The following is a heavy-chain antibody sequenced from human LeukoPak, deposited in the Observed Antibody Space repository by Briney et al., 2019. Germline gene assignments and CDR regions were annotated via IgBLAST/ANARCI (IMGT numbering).Heavy chain of an antibody. V-gene: IGHV1-2*02. CDR2: INPNSGGT. J-gene: IGHJ5*02. CDR1: GYTFTGYY. CDR3: ARTLGYCSSTSCYKGETNWFDP. D-gene: IGHD2-2*02. Sequence: ASVKVSCKASGYTFTGYYMHWVRQAPGQGLEWMGWINPNSGGTNYAQKFQGRVTMTRDTSISTAYMELSRLRSDDTAVYYCARTLGYCSSTSCYKGETNWFDPWGQGTLVTVSS.